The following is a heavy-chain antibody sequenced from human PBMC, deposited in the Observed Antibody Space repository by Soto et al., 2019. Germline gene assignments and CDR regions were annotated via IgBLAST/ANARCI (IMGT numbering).Heavy chain of an antibody. CDR1: GFTFSSYG. D-gene: IGHD2-2*01. CDR3: AKEGGYCISTSCYAEVYYYGMEV. J-gene: IGHJ6*02. CDR2: ISYDGSNK. Sequence: QVQLVESGGGVVQPGRSLRLSCAASGFTFSSYGMHWVRQAPGKGLEWVAVISYDGSNKYYADSVKGRFNISRDNSKNTLYLRMNSLRAEDTAVYYCAKEGGYCISTSCYAEVYYYGMEVWGQGTTVTVSS. V-gene: IGHV3-30*18.